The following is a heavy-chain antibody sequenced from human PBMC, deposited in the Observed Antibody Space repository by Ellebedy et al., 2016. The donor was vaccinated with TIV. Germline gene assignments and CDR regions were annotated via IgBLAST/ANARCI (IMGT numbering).Heavy chain of an antibody. CDR2: VYNDGGP. J-gene: IGHJ5*02. CDR3: ARDPGGGGDYGYNWFDP. CDR1: GFIVSSHF. V-gene: IGHV3-66*01. D-gene: IGHD3-16*01. Sequence: PGGSLRLSCAASGFIVSSHFMSWVRQAPGKGLEWVSIVYNDGGPNYTDSVKGRFTISRDSSKNTVYLQMKNLRAEDTAVYYCARDPGGGGDYGYNWFDPWGQGTLVTVSS.